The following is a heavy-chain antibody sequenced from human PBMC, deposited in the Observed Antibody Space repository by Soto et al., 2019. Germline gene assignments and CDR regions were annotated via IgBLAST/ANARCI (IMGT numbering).Heavy chain of an antibody. V-gene: IGHV4-59*01. CDR1: GGSITSSY. CDR3: ARGEDAFFYYGLDV. CDR2: IYDTGISGYTPST. Sequence: EPLSLTCTDSGGSITSSYCSWIRRPPGKGLEWIAYIYDTGISGYTPSTSYNPSLKRRVTMSVDTSKSQFSLKFTSVTAADTAVYYCARGEDAFFYYGLDVWGQGITVTVSS. J-gene: IGHJ6*02.